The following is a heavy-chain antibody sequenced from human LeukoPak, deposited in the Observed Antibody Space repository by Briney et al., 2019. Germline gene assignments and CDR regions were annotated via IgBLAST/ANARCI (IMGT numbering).Heavy chain of an antibody. CDR2: ISFDAGNE. J-gene: IGHJ1*01. D-gene: IGHD5-18*01. V-gene: IGHV3-30*18. CDR1: GFTFSSYG. CDR3: AKEEQYSYAI. Sequence: GGSLRLSCAASGFTFSSYGMHWVRQAPGKGLEWVAVISFDAGNEYYGDSVKGRFTISRDNSKNTLYLQMNSLRAEDTAVYYCAKEEQYSYAIWGQGTLVTVSS.